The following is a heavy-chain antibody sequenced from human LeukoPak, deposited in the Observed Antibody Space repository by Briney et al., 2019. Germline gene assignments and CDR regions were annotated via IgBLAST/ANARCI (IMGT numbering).Heavy chain of an antibody. CDR2: ISSSSSYI. CDR1: GFTFSSYS. J-gene: IGHJ4*02. Sequence: KPGGSLRLSCAASGFTFSSYSMNWVRQAPGKGLEWVSSISSSSSYIYYADSVKGRFTISRDNAKNSLYLQMNSLRAEDTAVYYCARDYEEDYYDSSVPAHWGQGTLVTVSS. V-gene: IGHV3-21*01. CDR3: ARDYEEDYYDSSVPAH. D-gene: IGHD3-22*01.